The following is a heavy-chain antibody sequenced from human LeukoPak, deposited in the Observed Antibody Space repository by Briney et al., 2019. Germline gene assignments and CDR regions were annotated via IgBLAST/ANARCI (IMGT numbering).Heavy chain of an antibody. CDR1: GFTFRTYG. V-gene: IGHV3-30-3*01. Sequence: GGSLRLSCAASGFTFRTYGMHWVCHAPVKGLELVPVISSDGTNKFHADSVQVRITITRVNSKNSLRLQMNSLKPEDTAMYFRAREVAVYGKENGAFNVWGLEPTVSVSS. J-gene: IGHJ6*02. D-gene: IGHD6-19*01. CDR3: AREVAVYGKENGAFNV. CDR2: ISSDGTNK.